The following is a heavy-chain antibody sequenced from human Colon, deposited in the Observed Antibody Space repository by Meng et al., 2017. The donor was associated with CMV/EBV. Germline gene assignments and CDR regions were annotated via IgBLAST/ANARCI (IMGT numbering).Heavy chain of an antibody. CDR1: GPMFSKYA. J-gene: IGHJ6*02. CDR3: ASPRGTYYYDPGMDV. CDR2: MSYDESKT. V-gene: IGHV3-30*04. Sequence: GGCRRLSCAASGPMFSKYAMHWVRPAPGEGLEWVALMSYDESKTYYADSVQGRVTIPRDISENTLYLEMNNLTPEDTAVYYCASPRGTYYYDPGMDVWGQGTTVTVSS. D-gene: IGHD3-22*01.